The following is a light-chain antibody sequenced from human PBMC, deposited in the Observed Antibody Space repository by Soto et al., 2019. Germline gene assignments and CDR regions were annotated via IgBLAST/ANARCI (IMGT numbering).Light chain of an antibody. CDR3: SSYTSSSTDV. J-gene: IGLJ1*01. CDR2: DDS. CDR1: NFGSKS. Sequence: SYELTQPPSVSVAPGQTATITCGGSNFGSKSVHWYQQKPGQAPVLVVYDDSDRPSGIPERFSGSKSGNTASLTISGLQAEDEAEYYCSSYTSSSTDVFGTGTKVTVL. V-gene: IGLV3-21*02.